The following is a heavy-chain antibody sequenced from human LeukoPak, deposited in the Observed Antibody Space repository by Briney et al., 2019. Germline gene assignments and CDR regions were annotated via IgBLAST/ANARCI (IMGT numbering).Heavy chain of an antibody. D-gene: IGHD3-3*01. J-gene: IGHJ4*02. Sequence: GGSLRLSCAASGFTFSSYGMHWVRQAPGKGLEWVAFIRYDGSNKYYADSVKGRFTISRDNSKNTLYLQMNSLRAEDTAVYYCAKDQRTIFGVVTTYFDYWGQGTLVTVSS. V-gene: IGHV3-30*02. CDR3: AKDQRTIFGVVTTYFDY. CDR1: GFTFSSYG. CDR2: IRYDGSNK.